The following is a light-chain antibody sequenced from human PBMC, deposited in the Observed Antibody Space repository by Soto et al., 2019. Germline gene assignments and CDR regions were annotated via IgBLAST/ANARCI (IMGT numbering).Light chain of an antibody. CDR1: QSVLYSSNNNNY. J-gene: IGKJ1*01. CDR2: WAS. Sequence: DIVMTQSPDSLAVSLGERATINCKSSQSVLYSSNNNNYLAWYQQKSGQPPKLLIYWASTRESGVPDRFSGSGSGTDFTLTISSLQAEDVAVYYCHQYYTIFGTFGQGNKVEIK. CDR3: HQYYTIFGT. V-gene: IGKV4-1*01.